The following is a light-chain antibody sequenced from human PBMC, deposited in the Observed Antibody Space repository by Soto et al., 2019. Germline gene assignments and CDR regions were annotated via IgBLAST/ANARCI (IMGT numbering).Light chain of an antibody. CDR1: QSVSSTY. J-gene: IGKJ1*01. CDR2: DVS. V-gene: IGKV3-20*01. CDR3: QQYSTSTRK. Sequence: EIVLTQSPGTLSLSPGERATLSCRASQSVSSTYLAWYQQKPGQAPRLLIYDVSSRATGIPDRFSGSGSGTDFTLTISRLEPEDSAVYFCQQYSTSTRKFGKGTKVEIQ.